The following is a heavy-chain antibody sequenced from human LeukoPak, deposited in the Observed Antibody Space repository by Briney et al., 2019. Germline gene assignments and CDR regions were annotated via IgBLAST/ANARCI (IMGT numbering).Heavy chain of an antibody. CDR1: GFTFSDYY. CDR3: ARDEYSSGWSYYYYGMDV. Sequence: PGGSLRLSCAASGFTFSDYYMSWIRQAPGKGLEWVSYISSSGSTIYYADSVKGRFTISRDNAKNSLYLQMNSLRAVDTAVYYCARDEYSSGWSYYYYGMDVWGQGTTVTVSS. J-gene: IGHJ6*02. D-gene: IGHD6-19*01. V-gene: IGHV3-11*01. CDR2: ISSSGSTI.